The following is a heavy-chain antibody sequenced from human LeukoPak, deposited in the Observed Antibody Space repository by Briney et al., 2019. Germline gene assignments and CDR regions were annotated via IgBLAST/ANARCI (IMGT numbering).Heavy chain of an antibody. D-gene: IGHD6-13*01. CDR3: VKGRISEDGLDF. J-gene: IGHJ4*02. CDR2: ISSSGNT. V-gene: IGHV3-23*01. Sequence: GGSLRLSCAASGFTFSSYAMSWVRQTPGKGLDWVSSISSSGNTYYADSVKGRFTISRDNSKNMLYLQMNSLRAEDTAVYYCVKGRISEDGLDFWGQRTLVTVSS. CDR1: GFTFSSYA.